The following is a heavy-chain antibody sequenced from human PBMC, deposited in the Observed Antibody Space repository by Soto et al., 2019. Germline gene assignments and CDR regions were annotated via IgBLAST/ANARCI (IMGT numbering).Heavy chain of an antibody. V-gene: IGHV4-34*01. J-gene: IGHJ2*01. Sequence: QVQLQQWGAGPLRPLETLSLTCGVSGGSFSGYYWAWIRQSPGKGLEWIGEINDRGSINYNPSLTSRVSTSVDTSKNHFSLNLRSLTAAHTAVYFCARESHDILTGPPWVWYFDLWGRGTLVTVSS. CDR1: GGSFSGYY. D-gene: IGHD3-9*01. CDR2: INDRGSI. CDR3: ARESHDILTGPPWVWYFDL.